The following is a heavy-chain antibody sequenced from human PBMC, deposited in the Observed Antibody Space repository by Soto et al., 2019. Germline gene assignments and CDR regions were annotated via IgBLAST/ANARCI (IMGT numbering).Heavy chain of an antibody. J-gene: IGHJ6*03. D-gene: IGHD3-9*01. V-gene: IGHV4-39*02. CDR1: GDSMTRGSYY. CDR3: ARRLDVGTGYFTAPMDV. Sequence: QLQLQESGPGLVKPSETLSLTCVVSGDSMTRGSYYWAWIRQPPGKGLEWIGRFYYTGSTNYNPSLKSRVTVSADTSNNPYSLRLTSVTAADTAVYYCARRLDVGTGYFTAPMDVWGKGTTVTVSS. CDR2: FYYTGST.